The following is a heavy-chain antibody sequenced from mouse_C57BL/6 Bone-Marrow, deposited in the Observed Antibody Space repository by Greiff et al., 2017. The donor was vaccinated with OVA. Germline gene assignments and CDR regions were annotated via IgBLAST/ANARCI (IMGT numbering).Heavy chain of an antibody. V-gene: IGHV5-4*01. J-gene: IGHJ1*03. D-gene: IGHD1-1*01. CDR1: GFTFSSYA. Sequence: EVKLMESGGGLVKPGGSLKLSCAASGFTFSSYAMSWVRQTPEKRLEWVATISDGGSYTYSPDNVKGRFTISRATAKNHLYLQMSHPKSEDTAMYYCARDQCYGSSFWYLDVWGTGTTVTVSS. CDR3: ARDQCYGSSFWYLDV. CDR2: ISDGGSYT.